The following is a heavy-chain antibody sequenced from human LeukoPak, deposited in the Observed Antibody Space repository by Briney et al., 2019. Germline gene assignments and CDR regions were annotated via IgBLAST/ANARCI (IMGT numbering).Heavy chain of an antibody. V-gene: IGHV4-34*01. J-gene: IGHJ4*02. CDR1: GGSFSGYS. CDR3: ARSSGWFY. CDR2: INHSGGT. D-gene: IGHD6-19*01. Sequence: SETLSLTCAVYGGSFSGYSWNWIRQPPVKGLEWIGEINHSGGTNYNPSLKSRVTISVDKSKNQFSLKLSSVTAADTAVYYCARSSGWFYWGQGTLVTVSS.